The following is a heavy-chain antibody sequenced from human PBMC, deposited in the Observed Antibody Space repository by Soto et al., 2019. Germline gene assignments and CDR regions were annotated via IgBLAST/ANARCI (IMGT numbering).Heavy chain of an antibody. CDR2: ISSSSSYI. Sequence: KPGGSLRLSCAASGFTFSSYSMNWVRQAPGKGLEWVSSISSSSSYIYYADSVKGRFTISRDNAKNSLYLQMNSLRAEDTAVYYCARDRSGPTSSYYYYYGMDVWGQGTTVTVSS. J-gene: IGHJ6*02. V-gene: IGHV3-21*01. CDR3: ARDRSGPTSSYYYYYGMDV. D-gene: IGHD3-10*01. CDR1: GFTFSSYS.